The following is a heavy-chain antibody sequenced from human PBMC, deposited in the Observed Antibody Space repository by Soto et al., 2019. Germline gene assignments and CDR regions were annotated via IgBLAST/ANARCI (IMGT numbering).Heavy chain of an antibody. V-gene: IGHV1-8*01. D-gene: IGHD6-19*01. Sequence: QVQLVQSGAEVKKPGASVKVSCKASGYTFSSYDINWVRQATGQGLEWMGWLNPNSGDTGYAQKFXGXAXLXXNTSINTAYIELSSLTSADTAVYYCATSGGGWYLYWGQGTLVTVSS. CDR2: LNPNSGDT. CDR3: ATSGGGWYLY. J-gene: IGHJ4*02. CDR1: GYTFSSYD.